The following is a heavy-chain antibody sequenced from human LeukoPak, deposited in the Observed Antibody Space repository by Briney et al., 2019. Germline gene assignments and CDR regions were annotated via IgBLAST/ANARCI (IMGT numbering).Heavy chain of an antibody. V-gene: IGHV4-59*08. CDR2: ISYSGST. D-gene: IGHD2-15*01. CDR3: ARTYCRGDSCHFDY. CDR1: GGSISSYY. Sequence: PSETLSLTCTVSGGSISSYYWSWIRQPPGKGLEWIGYISYSGSTDSNPSLKSRVTISVDTSKNQISLKLSSVTAADTAVYYCARTYCRGDSCHFDYWGQGTLVTVSS. J-gene: IGHJ4*02.